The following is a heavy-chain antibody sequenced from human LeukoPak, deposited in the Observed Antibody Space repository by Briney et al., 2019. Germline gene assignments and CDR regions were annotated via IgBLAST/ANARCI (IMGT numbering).Heavy chain of an antibody. V-gene: IGHV3-7*01. CDR3: ARGGATQYNY. D-gene: IGHD3-10*01. Sequence: GGSLRLSCAASGFTFSDFYMSWVRQAPGKGLEWVANVKHDGSEKSYVDSVKGRFTISRDNAKNSLYLQMNSLRAEDTAVYYCARGGATQYNYWGQGTLVTVSS. CDR1: GFTFSDFY. CDR2: VKHDGSEK. J-gene: IGHJ4*02.